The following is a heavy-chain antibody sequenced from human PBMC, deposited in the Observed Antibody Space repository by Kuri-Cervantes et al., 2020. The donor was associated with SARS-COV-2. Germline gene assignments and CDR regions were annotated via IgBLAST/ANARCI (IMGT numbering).Heavy chain of an antibody. CDR1: DDSISRGYY. CDR3: ARVKKQLVRLDYYYYMDV. CDR2: IYHSGSI. D-gene: IGHD6-13*01. V-gene: IGHV4-38-2*01. J-gene: IGHJ6*03. Sequence: SQTLSLICAVSDDSISRGYYWGWIRQSPGKGLEWIGSIYHSGSIFYNPSLKSRVTILLDTSKNQFSLKLTSVTAADTAVYYCARVKKQLVRLDYYYYMDVWGKGTTVTVSS.